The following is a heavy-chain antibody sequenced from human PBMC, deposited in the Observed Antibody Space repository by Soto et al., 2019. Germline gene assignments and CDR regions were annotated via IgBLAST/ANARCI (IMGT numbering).Heavy chain of an antibody. D-gene: IGHD5-12*01. Sequence: QVQLVQSGAEVKKPGASVKVSCKASGYTFTSYGISWVRQAPGQGLEWMGWISAYNGNTNYAQKHQGRVTMTTDTSTSTAYMELRSLRSDDTAVYYCARDPGWLRFRPARDDAFDIRGQGTMVTVSS. CDR1: GYTFTSYG. J-gene: IGHJ3*02. CDR3: ARDPGWLRFRPARDDAFDI. CDR2: ISAYNGNT. V-gene: IGHV1-18*01.